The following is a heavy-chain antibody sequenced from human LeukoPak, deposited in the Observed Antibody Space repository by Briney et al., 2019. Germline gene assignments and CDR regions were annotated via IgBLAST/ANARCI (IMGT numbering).Heavy chain of an antibody. CDR2: IKSKTDGGTT. V-gene: IGHV3-15*01. CDR3: TTSIAAAGNFYYFDY. D-gene: IGHD6-13*01. J-gene: IGHJ4*02. Sequence: GGSLRLSCAASGFTFSNAWMSWVRQAPGKGLEWVGRIKSKTDGGTTDYAAPVKGRFTISRDDSKTTLYLQMNSLKTEDTAVYYCTTSIAAAGNFYYFDYWGQGTLVTVSS. CDR1: GFTFSNAW.